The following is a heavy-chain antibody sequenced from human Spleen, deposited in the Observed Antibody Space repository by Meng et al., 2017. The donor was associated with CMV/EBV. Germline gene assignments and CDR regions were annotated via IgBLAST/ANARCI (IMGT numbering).Heavy chain of an antibody. Sequence: GESLKISCVASEFTFSGYWMHWVRQAPGKGLVWVSHINTDGSYTTYADSVKGRFTISRDNAKSTLYLQVNSLRAEDTAVYYCVRDNRGFGDSRMDVWGQGSTVTVSS. D-gene: IGHD3-10*01. CDR1: EFTFSGYW. V-gene: IGHV3-74*01. CDR2: INTDGSYT. CDR3: VRDNRGFGDSRMDV. J-gene: IGHJ6*02.